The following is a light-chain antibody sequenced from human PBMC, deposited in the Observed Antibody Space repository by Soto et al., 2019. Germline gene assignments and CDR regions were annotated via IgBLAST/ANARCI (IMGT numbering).Light chain of an antibody. CDR2: GAS. CDR1: ESVSNS. CDR3: QQYKDWPPVT. V-gene: IGKV3-15*01. J-gene: IGKJ3*01. Sequence: EILLTQSPATLSVSPGEGVTLSCRASESVSNSLAWYQHKPGQPPRLLIYGASTRATGIPARFSGGGSWTQFTLTISSLQSEDSAVYYCQQYKDWPPVTFGPGTKVEIK.